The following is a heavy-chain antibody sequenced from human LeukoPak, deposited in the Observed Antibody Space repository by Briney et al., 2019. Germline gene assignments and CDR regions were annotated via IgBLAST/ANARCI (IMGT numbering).Heavy chain of an antibody. V-gene: IGHV3-23*01. CDR1: GFTFSSYS. D-gene: IGHD3-22*01. Sequence: GGSLRLSCAASGFTFSSYSMSWVRQAPGKGLEWISGISVSGHRTYHAASVKGRFTISRDNSNNMVYLQMNSLRAEDTAVYYCVKDLVGYDSSNYLDYWGQGTLVTVSS. J-gene: IGHJ4*02. CDR3: VKDLVGYDSSNYLDY. CDR2: ISVSGHRT.